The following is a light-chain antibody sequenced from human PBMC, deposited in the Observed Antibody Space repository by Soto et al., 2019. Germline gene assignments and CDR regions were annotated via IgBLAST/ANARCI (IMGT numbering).Light chain of an antibody. V-gene: IGLV2-23*01. CDR3: CLYIGATTYV. CDR2: EAH. Sequence: QSVLAQPASVSGSPGQSITISCTGTSGVVGSFSLVSWYQQHPGNAPKVMISEAHRRPSGAPDRFFGSHSVNSPSLTISGLQDDDEADYYCCLYIGATTYVFGTGTKVTVL. J-gene: IGLJ1*01. CDR1: SGVVGSFSL.